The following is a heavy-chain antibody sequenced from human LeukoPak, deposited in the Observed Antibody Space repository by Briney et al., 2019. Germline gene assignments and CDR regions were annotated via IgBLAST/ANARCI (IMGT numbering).Heavy chain of an antibody. CDR1: GFTFSNYA. V-gene: IGHV3-23*01. J-gene: IGHJ6*03. Sequence: GGSLRLSCAASGFTFSNYAMTWIRQAPEKGLEWVSSISADGGNIKYVDSAKGRFTISRDNSKNTLYLQMNSLRAEDTAVYYCAGDLSANYYYYSMDVWGKGTTVSVPS. CDR3: AGDLSANYYYYSMDV. D-gene: IGHD2-8*01. CDR2: ISADGGNI.